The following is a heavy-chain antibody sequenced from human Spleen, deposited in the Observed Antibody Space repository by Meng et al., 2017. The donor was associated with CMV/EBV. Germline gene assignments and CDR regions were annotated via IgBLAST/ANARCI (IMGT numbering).Heavy chain of an antibody. J-gene: IGHJ5*02. CDR2: INPNSGDT. CDR3: ARLVVVPAANWFDP. D-gene: IGHD2-2*01. CDR1: GYTFSDYY. V-gene: IGHV1-2*02. Sequence: ASVKVSCKASGYTFSDYYMHWVRQAPGQGLEWIGWINPNSGDTNYAQKFQGRVTMTRDTSITTAYMDLSRLRSDDTAIYYCARLVVVPAANWFDPWGQGTLVTVSS.